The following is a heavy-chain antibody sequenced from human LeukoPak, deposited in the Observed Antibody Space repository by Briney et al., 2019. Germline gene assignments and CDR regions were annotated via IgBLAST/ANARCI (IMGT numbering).Heavy chain of an antibody. Sequence: GGSLRLSCAASGFTFDDYATHWVRQAPGKGLEWVSGISWNSGSIGYADSVKGRFTISRDDAKNSLYLQMNSLRAEDTALYYCAKDKDSSGYYPLFDYWGQGTLVTVSS. V-gene: IGHV3-9*01. CDR1: GFTFDDYA. CDR2: ISWNSGSI. J-gene: IGHJ4*02. CDR3: AKDKDSSGYYPLFDY. D-gene: IGHD3-22*01.